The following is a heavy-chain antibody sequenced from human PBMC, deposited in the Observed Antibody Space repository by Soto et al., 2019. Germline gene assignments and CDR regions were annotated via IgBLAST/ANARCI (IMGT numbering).Heavy chain of an antibody. J-gene: IGHJ4*02. CDR3: ASSSGNNYGVGTNYYFDY. Sequence: QVQLVQSGAEVKKPGSSVKVSCKTCGGTFSTYSIVWVRQAPGEGLEWMGGIIPIFGTANYAQKFQDRVTITADKSTNTAFMELSSLKSEDTAMYYCASSSGNNYGVGTNYYFDYWGQGTLVTVSS. V-gene: IGHV1-69*06. CDR1: GGTFSTYS. D-gene: IGHD1-26*01. CDR2: IIPIFGTA.